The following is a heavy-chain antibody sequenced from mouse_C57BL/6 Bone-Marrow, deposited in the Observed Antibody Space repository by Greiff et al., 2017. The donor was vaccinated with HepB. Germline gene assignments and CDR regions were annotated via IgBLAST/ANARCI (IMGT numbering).Heavy chain of an antibody. Sequence: VQLQQSGAELVKPGASVKISCKASGYAFSSYWKNWVKQRPGKGLEWIGQLYPGDGDTNYNGKFKGKATLTADKSSSTAYMQLSSLTSEDSAVYFCARWGSSTYWYFDVWGTGTTVTVSS. CDR1: GYAFSSYW. CDR3: ARWGSSTYWYFDV. V-gene: IGHV1-80*01. CDR2: LYPGDGDT. D-gene: IGHD1-1*01. J-gene: IGHJ1*03.